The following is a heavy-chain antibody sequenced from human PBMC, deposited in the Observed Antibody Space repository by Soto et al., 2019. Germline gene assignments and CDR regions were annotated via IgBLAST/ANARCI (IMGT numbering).Heavy chain of an antibody. D-gene: IGHD5-12*01. J-gene: IGHJ4*02. CDR2: IYPGDSDD. CDR3: VRPRGYSGYDIAH. Sequence: GESLKISCQAFGYSFITYWIGRVRQKPGKGLEWMGLIYPGDSDDRYSPSFQGQVKISADKSSGTAYLQWTSLKASDTAMYYCVRPRGYSGYDIAHWGQVTQVTVSS. CDR1: GYSFITYW. V-gene: IGHV5-51*01.